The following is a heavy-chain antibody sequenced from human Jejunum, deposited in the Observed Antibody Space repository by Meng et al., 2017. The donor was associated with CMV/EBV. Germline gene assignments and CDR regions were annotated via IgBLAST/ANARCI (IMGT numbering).Heavy chain of an antibody. D-gene: IGHD3-10*01. CDR2: ISTSSSYI. Sequence: SGFTFSNYNINWVRQAPGKGLEWVSSISTSSSYIYYADSVKGRFTISRDNAKNSLYLQMTSLRAEDTAVYYCARDLGESISYAMDVWGQGTTVTVSS. CDR1: GFTFSNYN. CDR3: ARDLGESISYAMDV. V-gene: IGHV3-21*01. J-gene: IGHJ6*02.